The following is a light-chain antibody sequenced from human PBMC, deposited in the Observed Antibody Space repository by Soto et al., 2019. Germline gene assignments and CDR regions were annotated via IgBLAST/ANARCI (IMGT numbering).Light chain of an antibody. J-gene: IGKJ2*01. CDR1: QGIRNE. Sequence: AIQMTQSPSSLSASVGDRVTITCRASQGIRNELGWYQQKPGKAPKLLLYGASSLQRGVPSRFSGSGSGTDFNLTISSLQPEDFATYYCLQDYTYPYTFGQGTKLEIK. CDR3: LQDYTYPYT. V-gene: IGKV1-6*01. CDR2: GAS.